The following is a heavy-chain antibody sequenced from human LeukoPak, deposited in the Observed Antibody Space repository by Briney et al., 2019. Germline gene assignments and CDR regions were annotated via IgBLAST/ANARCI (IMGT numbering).Heavy chain of an antibody. D-gene: IGHD3-10*01. Sequence: ASVKVSCKASGYTFTGYYMHWVRQAPGQGLEWMGWINPNSGGTNYAQKFQGRVTMTRDTSISTAYMELSRLRSDDTAVYYCARELLWFVGPIDYWGQGTLVTVSS. V-gene: IGHV1-2*02. CDR3: ARELLWFVGPIDY. J-gene: IGHJ4*02. CDR2: INPNSGGT. CDR1: GYTFTGYY.